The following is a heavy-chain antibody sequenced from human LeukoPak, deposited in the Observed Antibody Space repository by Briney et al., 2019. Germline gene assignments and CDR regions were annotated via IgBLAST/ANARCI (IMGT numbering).Heavy chain of an antibody. CDR3: ASLNYYHSSGYYESLTPPDY. CDR1: GFTFSSYS. J-gene: IGHJ4*02. V-gene: IGHV3-21*01. CDR2: ISSSSSYI. D-gene: IGHD3-22*01. Sequence: GGSLRLSCAASGFTFSSYSMNWVRQAPGKGLEWVSSISSSSSYIYYADSVKGRFTISRDNAKNSLYLQMNSLRAEDTAVYYCASLNYYHSSGYYESLTPPDYWGQGTLVTVSP.